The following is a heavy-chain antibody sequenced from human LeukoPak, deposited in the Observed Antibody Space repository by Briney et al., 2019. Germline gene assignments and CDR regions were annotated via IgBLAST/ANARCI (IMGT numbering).Heavy chain of an antibody. J-gene: IGHJ4*02. V-gene: IGHV3-23*01. Sequence: GGTLRLSCAASGFTFSTYAMSWVRQAPGKGLEWVSAISGSGGSTYYADSVKGRFTISRHNSKNTLYLQMNSLRAEDTAVYYCAKAIVGYYDSSGYPVDYWGQGSLVTVSS. CDR3: AKAIVGYYDSSGYPVDY. D-gene: IGHD3-22*01. CDR1: GFTFSTYA. CDR2: ISGSGGST.